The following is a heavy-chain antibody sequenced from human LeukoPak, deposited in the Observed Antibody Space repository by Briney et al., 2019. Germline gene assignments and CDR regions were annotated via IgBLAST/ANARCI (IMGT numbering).Heavy chain of an antibody. V-gene: IGHV3-53*01. CDR3: AKGVVVAYYYYGMDV. D-gene: IGHD2-15*01. CDR1: GFTVSSKY. J-gene: IGHJ6*02. CDR2: IYSGGST. Sequence: PGGSLRLSCAASGFTVSSKYMSWVRQAPGKGLEWVSVIYSGGSTYYADSVKGRFTISRDNSKNTLYLQMNSLRAEDTAVYYCAKGVVVAYYYYGMDVWGQGTTVAVSS.